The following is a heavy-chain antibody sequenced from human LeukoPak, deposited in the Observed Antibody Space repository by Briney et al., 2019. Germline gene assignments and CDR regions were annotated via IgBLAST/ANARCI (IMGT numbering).Heavy chain of an antibody. CDR3: ARTALLTGGGYHFDS. J-gene: IGHJ4*02. CDR1: GFTFSDYY. V-gene: IGHV3-11*01. CDR2: ISSDGGAM. Sequence: GGSLRLSCAASGFTFSDYYMTWIRQAPGKGLEWVSSISSDGGAMYYADSVKGRFTVSRDNARNSLYLQMNSLSAEDTAVYFCARTALLTGGGYHFDSWGQGTLVTVSS. D-gene: IGHD7-27*01.